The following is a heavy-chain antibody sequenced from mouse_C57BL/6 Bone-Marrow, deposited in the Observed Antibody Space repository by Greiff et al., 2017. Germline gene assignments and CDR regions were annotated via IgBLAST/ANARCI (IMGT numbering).Heavy chain of an antibody. D-gene: IGHD1-1*01. CDR1: GYAFSSYW. J-gene: IGHJ2*01. V-gene: IGHV1-64*01. CDR3: AREILRSFDY. CDR2: IHPNSGST. Sequence: VQLQQSGAELVKPGASVKISCKASGYAFSSYWMHWVKQRPGQGLEWIGMIHPNSGSTNYNEKFKSKATLTVDKSSSTAYMQLSSLTSEDSAVYYCAREILRSFDYWGQGTTLTVSS.